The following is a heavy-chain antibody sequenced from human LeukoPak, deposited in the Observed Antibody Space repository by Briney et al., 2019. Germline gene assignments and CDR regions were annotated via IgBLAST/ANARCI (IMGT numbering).Heavy chain of an antibody. CDR2: INEDGSST. V-gene: IGHV3-74*01. CDR3: TTDTFGARDS. J-gene: IGHJ4*02. CDR1: GYTFSRYW. Sequence: PGGSLRLSCAASGYTFSRYWMHWVRQGPGKGLVWVSRINEDGSSTSYAESVGGRSTISRDNAKNTLYLQMNSLRVEDAAVYYCTTDTFGARDSWGQGTLVTVSS. D-gene: IGHD3-10*01.